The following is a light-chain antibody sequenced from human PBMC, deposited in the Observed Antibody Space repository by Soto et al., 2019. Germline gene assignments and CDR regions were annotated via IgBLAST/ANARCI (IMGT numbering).Light chain of an antibody. Sequence: ELVLTQSPGTLSLSPGERATLSCRASQSVTTNLAWYQQKPGQAPRLLIYEASSRATGIPDRFSGGGSGTDFTLSISKVEPEDFAVYYCQQYGRPPRATFGQGTRLEIK. CDR1: QSVTTN. J-gene: IGKJ5*01. CDR2: EAS. V-gene: IGKV3-20*01. CDR3: QQYGRPPRAT.